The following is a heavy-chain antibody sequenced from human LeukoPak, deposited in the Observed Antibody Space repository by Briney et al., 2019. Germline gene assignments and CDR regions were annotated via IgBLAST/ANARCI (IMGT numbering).Heavy chain of an antibody. CDR3: ARGGCSSSQFDY. D-gene: IGHD6-13*01. J-gene: IGHJ4*02. V-gene: IGHV1-69*06. CDR1: GGTFSSYA. Sequence: SVKVSCKASGGTFSSYAISWVRQAPGQGLEWMGGIIPIFGTANYAQKFQGRVTITADKSTSTAYMELSSLRSEDTAVYYCARGGCSSSQFDYWGQGTLVTVSS. CDR2: IIPIFGTA.